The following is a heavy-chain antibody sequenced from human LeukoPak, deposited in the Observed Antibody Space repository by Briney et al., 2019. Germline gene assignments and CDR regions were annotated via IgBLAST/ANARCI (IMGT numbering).Heavy chain of an antibody. Sequence: SETLSLTCNVSGGSISDINYYWAWIRQPPGKGLEWIASVYYSGSTHYNPSLKSRVTISVDTSKNQFSLKLSSVTAADTAVYYCARDLWQQLVPGDYWGQGTLVTVSS. J-gene: IGHJ4*02. CDR3: ARDLWQQLVPGDY. CDR2: VYYSGST. D-gene: IGHD6-13*01. CDR1: GGSISDINYY. V-gene: IGHV4-39*07.